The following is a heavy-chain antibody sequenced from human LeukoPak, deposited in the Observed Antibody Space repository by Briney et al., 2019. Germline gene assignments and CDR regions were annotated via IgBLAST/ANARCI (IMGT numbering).Heavy chain of an antibody. CDR3: ARDGSAGIYMYEY. V-gene: IGHV1-2*02. Sequence: ASVKDSCKASGYIFTGHYMHWVRQAPGQGLEWMGWINPNSGGTKYAQKFQGRVNMTRDTSISTTYMELRRVTSDDTAVYYCARDGSAGIYMYEYWGEGSLVTVSS. CDR2: INPNSGGT. J-gene: IGHJ4*02. D-gene: IGHD2-15*01. CDR1: GYIFTGHY.